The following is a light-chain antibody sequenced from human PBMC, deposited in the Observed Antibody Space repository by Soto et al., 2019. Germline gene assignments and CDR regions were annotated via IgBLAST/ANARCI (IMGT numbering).Light chain of an antibody. V-gene: IGKV1-5*03. Sequence: DIQMTQSPSTLSASVGDRVTITCRASQSISSWLAWHQQKPGKATRLLIYTASNLESGVPSRFSGRGSGTEFTLTLTRLQRDDSATYYCQQYNDNWTFGQGTKVE. CDR3: QQYNDNWT. CDR1: QSISSW. J-gene: IGKJ1*01. CDR2: TAS.